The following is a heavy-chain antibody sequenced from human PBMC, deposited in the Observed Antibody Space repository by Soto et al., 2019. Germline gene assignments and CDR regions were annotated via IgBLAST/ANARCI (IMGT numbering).Heavy chain of an antibody. CDR2: ISGSGGST. Sequence: EVQLLESGGGLVQPGGSLRLSCAASGFTFSSYAMSWVRQAPGKGLEWVSAISGSGGSTYYADSVKGRFTISRDNSKNTSYMQMSSPRAEDRAVDYCAKLAIYAPGIAAAGTPDYWGQGTLVTVST. CDR3: AKLAIYAPGIAAAGTPDY. V-gene: IGHV3-23*01. D-gene: IGHD6-13*01. CDR1: GFTFSSYA. J-gene: IGHJ4*02.